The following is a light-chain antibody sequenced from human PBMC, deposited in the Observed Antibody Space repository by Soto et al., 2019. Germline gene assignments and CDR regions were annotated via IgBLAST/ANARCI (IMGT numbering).Light chain of an antibody. Sequence: ELVMTQSPASLSVSPGERATLSCRATQSVSTDLAWYQQKPGQAPRLLIYGASTRATDIAARFSGSGYGTEFTLTIRSLQSADCAVYYCHEYNKWPPTLGQGTRLEIK. J-gene: IGKJ2*01. CDR2: GAS. CDR3: HEYNKWPPT. CDR1: QSVSTD. V-gene: IGKV3-15*01.